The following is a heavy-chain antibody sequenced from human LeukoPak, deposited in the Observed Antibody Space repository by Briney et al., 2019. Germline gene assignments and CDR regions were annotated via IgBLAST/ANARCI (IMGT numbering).Heavy chain of an antibody. CDR1: GGSISSVIYY. J-gene: IGHJ4*02. CDR2: IYNGGST. Sequence: PSETLSLTCTVSGGSISSVIYYWSWIRQPAGKGLEWIGRIYNGGSTTYNPSLKSRVTISVDTSKNQFSLKLSSVTAADTAVYYCARVMYSSGWIEPFDYWGQGTLVTVSS. CDR3: ARVMYSSGWIEPFDY. D-gene: IGHD6-19*01. V-gene: IGHV4-61*02.